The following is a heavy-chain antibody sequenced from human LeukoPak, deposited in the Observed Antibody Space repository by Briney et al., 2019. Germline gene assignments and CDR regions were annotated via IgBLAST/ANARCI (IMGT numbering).Heavy chain of an antibody. D-gene: IGHD2-21*01. CDR2: TWYDGRNN. V-gene: IGHV3-33*01. CDR1: GFTFSSYG. J-gene: IGHJ6*01. CDR3: AREVAPLYFHYGMDV. Sequence: GKSLRLSCAASGFTFSSYGMHGVRQAPGKGLEWVAVTWYDGRNNYYAASVKGRFTISRDDSKTTVYLLMNSLRAEDTAVYYCAREVAPLYFHYGMDVWGEGTTVTVSS.